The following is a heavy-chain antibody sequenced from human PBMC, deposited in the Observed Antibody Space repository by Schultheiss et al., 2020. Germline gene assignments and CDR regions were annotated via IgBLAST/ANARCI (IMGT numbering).Heavy chain of an antibody. CDR1: GFMFSKYW. V-gene: IGHV3-7*01. J-gene: IGHJ4*02. CDR2: IKQDGSDK. D-gene: IGHD4-17*01. CDR3: ARGYGDNKCDY. Sequence: GGSLRLSCAASGFMFSKYWMTWVRQAPGKGLEWVANIKQDGSDKFYVDSVKGRFTISRDNAKNSLYLQMSSLRAEDTAVYYCARGYGDNKCDYWGQGTLVTVSS.